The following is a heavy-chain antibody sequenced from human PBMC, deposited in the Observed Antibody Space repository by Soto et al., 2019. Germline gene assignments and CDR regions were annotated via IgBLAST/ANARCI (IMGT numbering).Heavy chain of an antibody. CDR1: GGTFSSYT. Sequence: QVQLVQSGAEVKKPGSSVKVSCKASGGTFSSYTISWVRQAPGQGLEWMGRIIPILGIANYAQKFQGRVTXXAXKSPSTAYMELSSLRSEATALYYCARLLEGYGDSGAGKPHDSWGQGTLVTVSS. V-gene: IGHV1-69*02. J-gene: IGHJ4*02. CDR3: ARLLEGYGDSGAGKPHDS. CDR2: IIPILGIA. D-gene: IGHD4-17*01.